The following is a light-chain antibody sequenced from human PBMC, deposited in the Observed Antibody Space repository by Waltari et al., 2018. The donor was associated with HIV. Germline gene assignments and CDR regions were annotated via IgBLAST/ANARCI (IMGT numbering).Light chain of an antibody. CDR1: RSNIGSNS. CDR2: GDS. CDR3: STWDDRLNGPVV. J-gene: IGLJ2*01. Sequence: QSVLAQPPSASGTPGPRVTISCSGRRSNIGSNSANWYQHFPGTAPKLLIYGDSLRPSGVPARFSGSKFGTSASLVITGLQSGDEADYYCSTWDDRLNGPVVFGGGTRLTVL. V-gene: IGLV1-44*01.